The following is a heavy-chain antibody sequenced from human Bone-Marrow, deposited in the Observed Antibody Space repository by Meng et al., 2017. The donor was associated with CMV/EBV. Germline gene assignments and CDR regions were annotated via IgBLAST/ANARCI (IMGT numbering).Heavy chain of an antibody. CDR2: INPNSGGT. D-gene: IGHD2-2*01. Sequence: QVQLLQSGAEVKKPGASVKVSCXAAGYTFTGYYMHWGRQAPGQGLEWMGWINPNSGGTNYAQKFQGRVTMTRDTSISTAYMELSRLRSDDTAVYYCARVAYCSSTSCSNIGEFYDYWGQGTLVTVSS. J-gene: IGHJ4*02. CDR3: ARVAYCSSTSCSNIGEFYDY. V-gene: IGHV1-2*02. CDR1: GYTFTGYY.